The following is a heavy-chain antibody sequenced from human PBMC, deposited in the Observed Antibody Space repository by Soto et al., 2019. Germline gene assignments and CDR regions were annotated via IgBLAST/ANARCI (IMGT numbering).Heavy chain of an antibody. J-gene: IGHJ5*02. CDR1: GFTFSSYS. CDR2: ISSSSSYI. V-gene: IGHV3-21*01. D-gene: IGHD3-22*01. CDR3: ARDRQYYYDSGLFDP. Sequence: GGSLRLSCAASGFTFSSYSMNWVRQAPGKGLEWVSSISSSSSYIYYADSVKGRFTISRDNAKNSLYLQMNSLRAEDTAVYYCARDRQYYYDSGLFDPWGQGTLVTVSS.